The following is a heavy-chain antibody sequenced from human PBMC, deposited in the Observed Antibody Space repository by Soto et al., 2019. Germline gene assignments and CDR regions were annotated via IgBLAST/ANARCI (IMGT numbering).Heavy chain of an antibody. J-gene: IGHJ4*02. V-gene: IGHV4-59*01. D-gene: IGHD4-17*01. CDR1: GVSISRYY. Sequence: QVQLQESGPGLVKPSETLSLTCTVSGVSISRYYWSWIRQPPGKGLEWIGYIYYSGSTNYNPSLKSRVTISVDTSKNQFSLKLSSVTAADTAVYYCARRYGASFDYCGQGTLVTVSS. CDR2: IYYSGST. CDR3: ARRYGASFDY.